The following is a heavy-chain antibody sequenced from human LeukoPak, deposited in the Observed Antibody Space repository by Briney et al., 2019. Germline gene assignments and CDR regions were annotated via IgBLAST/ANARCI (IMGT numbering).Heavy chain of an antibody. CDR3: AKDNRRYCTNGVCYGSWGMDV. J-gene: IGHJ6*02. CDR1: GFTFDYYA. D-gene: IGHD2-8*01. V-gene: IGHV3-9*01. CDR2: ISWNSGSI. Sequence: GGSLRLSCAASGFTFDYYAMHWVRQAPGKGLEWVSGISWNSGSIGYVDSVKGRFTISRDNAKNSLYLQMNSLRAEDTAVYYCAKDNRRYCTNGVCYGSWGMDVWGQGTTVTVSS.